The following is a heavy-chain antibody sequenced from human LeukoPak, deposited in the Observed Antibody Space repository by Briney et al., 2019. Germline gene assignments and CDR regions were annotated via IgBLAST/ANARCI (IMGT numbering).Heavy chain of an antibody. CDR1: GFTFSNYP. J-gene: IGHJ4*02. Sequence: PGGSLRLSCAASGFTFSNYPMHWVRQAPGRGLEYVSGISTNGGTTYYPNSVKGRFTISRDNSKNTLYLQMNSLKTEDTAVYYCTTLNWGWGQGTLVTVSS. D-gene: IGHD7-27*01. CDR3: TTLNWG. V-gene: IGHV3-64*01. CDR2: ISTNGGTT.